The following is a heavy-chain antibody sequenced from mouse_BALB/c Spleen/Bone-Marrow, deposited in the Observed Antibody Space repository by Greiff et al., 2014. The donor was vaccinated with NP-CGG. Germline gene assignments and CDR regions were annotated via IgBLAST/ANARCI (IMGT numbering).Heavy chain of an antibody. CDR2: IYPYDGDT. Sequence: EVKLEESGPELVKPGASVKISCKASGYSFTGYLMNWVKQSHGKSLEWIGRIYPYDGDTCYNQKFKGKATLTVDKSSSTAHMQLISLTSEDSAVYYCARSGRYDVGFAYWGQGTLVTVSA. CDR3: ARSGRYDVGFAY. J-gene: IGHJ3*01. D-gene: IGHD2-14*01. V-gene: IGHV1-37*01. CDR1: GYSFTGYL.